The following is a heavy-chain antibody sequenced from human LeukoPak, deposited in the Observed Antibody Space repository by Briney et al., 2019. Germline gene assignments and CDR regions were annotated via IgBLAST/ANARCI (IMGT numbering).Heavy chain of an antibody. V-gene: IGHV4-59*01. CDR2: IYYSGST. D-gene: IGHD6-19*01. CDR3: ARELCGWYGGFDY. J-gene: IGHJ4*02. Sequence: SETLSLTCTVSGGSISSYYWSWIRQPPGKGLEGIGYIYYSGSTNYNPSLKSRVTISVDTSKNQFSLKLSSVTAADTAVYYCARELCGWYGGFDYWGQGNQVTVSS. CDR1: GGSISSYY.